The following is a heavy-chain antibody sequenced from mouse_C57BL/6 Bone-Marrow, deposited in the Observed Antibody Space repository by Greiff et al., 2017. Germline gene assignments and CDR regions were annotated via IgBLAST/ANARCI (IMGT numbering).Heavy chain of an antibody. D-gene: IGHD2-5*01. J-gene: IGHJ3*01. Sequence: VQLQQPGAELVKPGASVKLSCKASGYTFTSYWMHWVKQRPGQGLEWIGMIHPNSGSTNYNEKFKSKATLTVDKSSSTAYVQLSSLTSEDSAVYYCARMGHYSNYGFAYWGQGTVVTVSA. CDR2: IHPNSGST. CDR1: GYTFTSYW. V-gene: IGHV1-64*01. CDR3: ARMGHYSNYGFAY.